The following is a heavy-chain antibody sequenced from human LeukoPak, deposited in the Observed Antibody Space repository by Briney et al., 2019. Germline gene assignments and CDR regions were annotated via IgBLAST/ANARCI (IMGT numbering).Heavy chain of an antibody. CDR3: ARGGYCSSTSCSDV. V-gene: IGHV3-53*01. Sequence: PGGSLRLSCAASGFTVSSNYMSWVRQAPGKGLEWVSVIYSGGSTYYADSVKGRFTISRDNSKNTLYLQMNSLRAEDTAAYYCARGGYCSSTSCSDVWGQGTLVPASS. CDR1: GFTVSSNY. J-gene: IGHJ4*02. CDR2: IYSGGST. D-gene: IGHD2-2*01.